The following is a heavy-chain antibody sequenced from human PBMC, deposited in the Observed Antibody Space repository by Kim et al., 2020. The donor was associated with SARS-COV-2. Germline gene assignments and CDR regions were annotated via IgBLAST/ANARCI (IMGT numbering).Heavy chain of an antibody. V-gene: IGHV1-3*01. CDR3: ARGSAGWGDYWSFDY. J-gene: IGHJ4*02. CDR1: GYTFTSYA. Sequence: ASVKVSCKASGYTFTSYAMHWVRQAPGQRLEWMGWINAGNGNTKYSQKFQGRVTITRDTSASTAYMELSSLRSEDTAVYYCARGSAGWGDYWSFDYWGQGTLVTVSS. D-gene: IGHD4-17*01. CDR2: INAGNGNT.